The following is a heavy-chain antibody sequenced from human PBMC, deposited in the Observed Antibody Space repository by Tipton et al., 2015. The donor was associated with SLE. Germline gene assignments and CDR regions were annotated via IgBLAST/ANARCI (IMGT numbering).Heavy chain of an antibody. D-gene: IGHD3-3*01. CDR1: GGSISSYY. Sequence: TLSLTCTVSGGSISSYYWSWIRQPPGKGLEWIGYIYYGGSTNYNPSLKSRVTISVDTSKNQFSLKLSSVTAADTAVYYCARQGGEWLFYYYGMDVWGQGTTVTVSS. J-gene: IGHJ6*02. V-gene: IGHV4-59*08. CDR3: ARQGGEWLFYYYGMDV. CDR2: IYYGGST.